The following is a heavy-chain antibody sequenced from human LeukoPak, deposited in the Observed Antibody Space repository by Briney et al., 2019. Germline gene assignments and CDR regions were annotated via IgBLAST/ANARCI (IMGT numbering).Heavy chain of an antibody. CDR3: ARDSSSWYGGIFDY. CDR1: GGSISSYY. V-gene: IGHV4-59*12. J-gene: IGHJ4*02. Sequence: PSETLSLTCTVSGGSISSYYWSWIRRPPGKGLEWIGYIYYSGSTNYNPSLKSRVTMSVDTSKNQFSLKLSSVTAADTAVYYCARDSSSWYGGIFDYWGQGTLVTVSS. CDR2: IYYSGST. D-gene: IGHD6-13*01.